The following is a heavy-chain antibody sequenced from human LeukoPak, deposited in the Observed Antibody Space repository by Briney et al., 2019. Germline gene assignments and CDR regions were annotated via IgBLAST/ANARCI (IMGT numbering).Heavy chain of an antibody. J-gene: IGHJ6*02. V-gene: IGHV3-15*01. Sequence: GGSLRLSCAASGFTFSNAWMSWVRQAPGKGLEWVGRIKSKTDGGTTDYAAPVKGRFAISRDDSKNTLYLQMNSLKTEDTAVYYCTTDLWTAAAGSYYYYYYGMDVWGQGTTVTVSS. D-gene: IGHD6-13*01. CDR1: GFTFSNAW. CDR3: TTDLWTAAAGSYYYYYYGMDV. CDR2: IKSKTDGGTT.